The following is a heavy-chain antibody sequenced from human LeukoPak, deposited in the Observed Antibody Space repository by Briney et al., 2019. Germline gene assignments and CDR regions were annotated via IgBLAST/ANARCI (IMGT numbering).Heavy chain of an antibody. CDR2: IIPIFGTA. V-gene: IGHV1-69*01. CDR3: ARDRDPSQWLVCDY. Sequence: AKVSCKASGGTFSSYAISWVRQAPGQGLEWMGGIIPIFGTANYAQKFQGRVTITADESTSTAYMELSSLRSEDTAVYYCARDRDPSQWLVCDYWGQGTLVTVSS. J-gene: IGHJ4*02. CDR1: GGTFSSYA. D-gene: IGHD6-19*01.